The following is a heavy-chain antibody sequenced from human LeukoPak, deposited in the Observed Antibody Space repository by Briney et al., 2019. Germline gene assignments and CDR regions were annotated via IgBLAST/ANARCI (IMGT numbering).Heavy chain of an antibody. J-gene: IGHJ5*02. CDR3: ARDQINLTFYWFDP. D-gene: IGHD3-16*01. CDR1: GYTFTSYY. CDR2: INPSGGST. V-gene: IGHV1-46*01. Sequence: ASVKVSCKASGYTFTSYYMHWVRQAPGQGLEWMGIINPSGGSTSYAQKLQGRVTVTRDMSTSTVYMELSSLRSEDTAVYYCARDQINLTFYWFDPWGQGTLVTVSS.